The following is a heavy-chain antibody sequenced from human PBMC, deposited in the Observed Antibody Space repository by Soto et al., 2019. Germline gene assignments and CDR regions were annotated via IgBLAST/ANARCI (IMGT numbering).Heavy chain of an antibody. J-gene: IGHJ4*02. V-gene: IGHV2-26*01. Sequence: SGPTLVNPTETLTLTCTVSGFSLSNARMGVSWIRQPPGKALEWLAHIFSNDEKSYSTSLKSRLTISKDTSKSQVVLTMTNMDPVDTATYYCARLVGSGYDSDGETIYYWGQGTLVTVSS. CDR2: IFSNDEK. CDR3: ARLVGSGYDSDGETIYY. CDR1: GFSLSNARMG. D-gene: IGHD5-12*01.